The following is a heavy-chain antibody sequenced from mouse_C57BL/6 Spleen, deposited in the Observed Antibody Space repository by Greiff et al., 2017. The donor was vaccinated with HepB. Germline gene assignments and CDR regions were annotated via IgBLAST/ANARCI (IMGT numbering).Heavy chain of an antibody. J-gene: IGHJ2*01. Sequence: QVQLQQSGPELVKPGASVKISCKASGYAFSSSWMNWVKQRPGKGLEWIGRIYPGDGDTNYNGKFKGKATLTADKSSSTAYMQLSSLTSEDSAVYFCARGDGYWYYFDYWGQGTTLTVSS. CDR1: GYAFSSSW. D-gene: IGHD2-3*01. CDR2: IYPGDGDT. V-gene: IGHV1-82*01. CDR3: ARGDGYWYYFDY.